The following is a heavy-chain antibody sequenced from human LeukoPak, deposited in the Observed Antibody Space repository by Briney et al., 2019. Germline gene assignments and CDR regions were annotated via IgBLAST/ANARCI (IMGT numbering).Heavy chain of an antibody. CDR1: GFTFSSYS. J-gene: IGHJ6*03. CDR3: ATQEYDSSTYYYMDV. V-gene: IGHV3-21*01. Sequence: GGSLRLSCAASGFTFSSYSMNWVRQAPGKGLEWVSSISSSSTYTYYADSVKGRFTISRDNAKNSLYLQMNSLRAEDTAVYYCATQEYDSSTYYYMDVWGKGTTVTVSS. D-gene: IGHD3-3*01. CDR2: ISSSSTYT.